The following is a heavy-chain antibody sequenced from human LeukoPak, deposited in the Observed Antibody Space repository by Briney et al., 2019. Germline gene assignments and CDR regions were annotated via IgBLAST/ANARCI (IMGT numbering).Heavy chain of an antibody. CDR2: IKQDGSEK. Sequence: GGSLRLSCAASGFTFSSYWMSWVRQAPGKGLEWVANIKQDGSEKYYVDSVKGRFTISRDNSKNTLYLQMNSLRAEDTAVYYCAKEGHTAHAFDIWGQGTMVTVSS. J-gene: IGHJ3*02. CDR3: AKEGHTAHAFDI. CDR1: GFTFSSYW. V-gene: IGHV3-7*01. D-gene: IGHD2-21*01.